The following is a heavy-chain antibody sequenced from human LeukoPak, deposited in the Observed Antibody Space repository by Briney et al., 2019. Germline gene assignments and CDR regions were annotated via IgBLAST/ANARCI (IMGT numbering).Heavy chain of an antibody. CDR1: RGSITNSSCY. CDR2: IYYTGTT. J-gene: IGHJ4*02. CDR3: ARRAVAPAAVSYFDN. D-gene: IGHD2-2*01. Sequence: SETLSLTCAVFRGSITNSSCYWGRIRQPPGKGLEWIGCIYYTGTTYYSPSLNSRITISMDTSKNQFSLRLASVTAADTALYYCARRAVAPAAVSYFDNWGQGSLVTVSS. V-gene: IGHV4-39*01.